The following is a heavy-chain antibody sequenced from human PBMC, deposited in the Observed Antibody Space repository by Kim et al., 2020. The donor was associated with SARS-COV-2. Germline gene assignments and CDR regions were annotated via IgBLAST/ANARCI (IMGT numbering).Heavy chain of an antibody. CDR3: ARADYGTRGRDYYYYYMDV. V-gene: IGHV1-69*13. CDR2: IIPIFGTA. J-gene: IGHJ6*03. D-gene: IGHD4-17*01. CDR1: GGTFSSYA. Sequence: SVKVSCKASGGTFSSYAISWVRQAPGQGLEWMGGIIPIFGTANYAQKFQGRVTITADESTSTAYMELSSLRSEDTAVYYCARADYGTRGRDYYYYYMDVWGKGTTVTVSS.